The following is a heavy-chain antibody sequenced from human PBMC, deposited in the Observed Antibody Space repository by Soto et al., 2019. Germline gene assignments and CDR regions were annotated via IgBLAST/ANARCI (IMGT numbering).Heavy chain of an antibody. CDR2: IYYSGST. CDR3: AGSMDSYISYYYAWNV. V-gene: IGHV4-59*01. D-gene: IGHD2-2*03. CDR1: GGSFSSYY. Sequence: SETLSLTCTVSGGSFSSYYWSWIRQPPGKGLEWIAYIYYSGSTNSNPSPKSRVTISRDTSRNQVSLKLRSVTAADTAVYYCAGSMDSYISYYYAWNVWGQGTTVTVSS. J-gene: IGHJ6*02.